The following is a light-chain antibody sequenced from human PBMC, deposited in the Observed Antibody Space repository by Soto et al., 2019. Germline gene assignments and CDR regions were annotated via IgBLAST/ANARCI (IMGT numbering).Light chain of an antibody. V-gene: IGKV1-5*03. CDR2: TAS. J-gene: IGKJ5*01. CDR3: QQYHNWPPIT. Sequence: DIQMTQSPSTLSAAVGDRITTTCPVSQSISSWLAWYQQKPGKAPKLLIYTASSLESGVPSRFSGSGSGTDFTLTISSLQSEDFAVYYCQQYHNWPPITFGQGTRLEI. CDR1: QSISSW.